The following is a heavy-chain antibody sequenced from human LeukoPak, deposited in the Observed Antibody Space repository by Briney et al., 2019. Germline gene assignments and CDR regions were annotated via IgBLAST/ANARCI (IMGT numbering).Heavy chain of an antibody. V-gene: IGHV3-72*01. CDR1: GFTFSDYI. CDR2: IRRGANSYAT. J-gene: IGHJ3*02. CDR3: SRDGGEGGNSAFDI. Sequence: GGSLRLSCAASGFTFSDYILDWVRQAPGKGLEWVGRIRRGANSYATEYAASVKGRFTISRDDSKNSLYLHMNSLKTEDTAVYHCSRDGGEGGNSAFDIWGQGTMVTVSS. D-gene: IGHD3-16*01.